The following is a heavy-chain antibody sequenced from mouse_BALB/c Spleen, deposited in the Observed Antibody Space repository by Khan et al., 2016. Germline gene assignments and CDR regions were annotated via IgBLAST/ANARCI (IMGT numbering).Heavy chain of an antibody. CDR2: ISYSGST. CDR1: GYSITSDYA. J-gene: IGHJ3*01. V-gene: IGHV3-2*02. Sequence: EVQLQESGPGLVKPSQSLSLTCTVTGYSITSDYAWNWIRQFPGNKLEWMGYISYSGSTSYNPSLKSRISIHRDTSKNQFFLQLNSVTTEDTATYYCARNGNRYDRTWFAYWGQGTLVTVSA. D-gene: IGHD2-14*01. CDR3: ARNGNRYDRTWFAY.